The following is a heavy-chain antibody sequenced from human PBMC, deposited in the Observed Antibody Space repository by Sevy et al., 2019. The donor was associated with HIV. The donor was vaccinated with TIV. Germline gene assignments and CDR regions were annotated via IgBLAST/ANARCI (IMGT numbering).Heavy chain of an antibody. D-gene: IGHD5-18*01. CDR3: VRGDKALDRLKLPSNYHYDLDV. CDR1: GGTFRQFP. J-gene: IGHJ6*02. CDR2: IIPIFATV. V-gene: IGHV1-69*13. Sequence: ASVKVSCKASGGTFRQFPISWVRQAPGQGLEWMGGIIPIFATVNYAQKFQGRVTITADESTSTGYMELSSLRSEDTAVYYCVRGDKALDRLKLPSNYHYDLDVWGPGTTVTVSS.